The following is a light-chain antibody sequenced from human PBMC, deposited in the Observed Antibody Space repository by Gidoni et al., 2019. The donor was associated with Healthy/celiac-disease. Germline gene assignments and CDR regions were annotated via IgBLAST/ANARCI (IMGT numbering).Light chain of an antibody. J-gene: IGKJ4*01. Sequence: DIQMTQSPSSLSASVGDRVTITCRASQSISSYLNWYQQKPGKAPKILIYAASSLQSGVPSRFSGSGSGTDFTLTISSLQPEDFATYYCQQGYSTVALTFXGXTKVEIK. CDR1: QSISSY. CDR2: AAS. V-gene: IGKV1-39*01. CDR3: QQGYSTVALT.